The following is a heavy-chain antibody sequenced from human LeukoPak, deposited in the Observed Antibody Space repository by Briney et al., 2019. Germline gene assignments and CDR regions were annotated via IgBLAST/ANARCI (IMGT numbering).Heavy chain of an antibody. CDR2: ISGSGGST. J-gene: IGHJ4*02. D-gene: IGHD3-22*01. CDR1: GFTFSSYG. Sequence: GGTLRLSCAASGFTFSSYGMSWVRQAPGKGLEWVSAISGSGGSTYYADSVKGRFTISRDNSKNTLYLQMNSLRAEDTAVYYCAKDLYYYDSSGYYGTVYFDYWGQGTLVTVSS. CDR3: AKDLYYYDSSGYYGTVYFDY. V-gene: IGHV3-23*01.